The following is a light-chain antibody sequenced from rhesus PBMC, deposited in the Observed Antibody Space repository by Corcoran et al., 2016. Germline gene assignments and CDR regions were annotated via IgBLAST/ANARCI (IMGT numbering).Light chain of an antibody. CDR2: DAS. CDR1: QGINHY. CDR3: QQYNNSPRT. V-gene: IGKV1-66*01. Sequence: DIQMTQSPSSLSASVGDRVTITCRASQGINHYLRWYQQKPGKAPKPLIYDASSLETGVPSRFRGSGSGKDYTLTIRRLQTEDIATYYCQQYNNSPRTFGGGTKVEIK. J-gene: IGKJ4*01.